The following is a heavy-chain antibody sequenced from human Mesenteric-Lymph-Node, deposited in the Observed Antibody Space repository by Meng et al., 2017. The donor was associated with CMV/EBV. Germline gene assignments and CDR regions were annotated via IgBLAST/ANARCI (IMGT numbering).Heavy chain of an antibody. Sequence: GSLRLSCAVYGGSFSGYYWSWIRQPPGEGLEWIGEINHSGSTNYNPSLKSRVTISVDTSKNQFSLKLSSVTAADTAVYYSARLAGGDSVYYYFGMDVWGQGTTVTVSS. CDR1: GGSFSGYY. J-gene: IGHJ6*02. CDR2: INHSGST. D-gene: IGHD3-16*01. V-gene: IGHV4-34*01. CDR3: ARLAGGDSVYYYFGMDV.